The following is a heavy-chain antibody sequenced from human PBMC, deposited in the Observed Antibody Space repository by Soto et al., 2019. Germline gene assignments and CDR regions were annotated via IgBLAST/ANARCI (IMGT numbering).Heavy chain of an antibody. CDR1: GFTFSSYS. J-gene: IGHJ6*03. D-gene: IGHD4-17*01. CDR3: ARDGDYGDYSVYYYYMDV. Sequence: GGSLRLSCAASGFTFSSYSMNWVRQAPGKGLEWVSYISSSSSTIYYADSVKGRFTISRDNAKNSLYLQMNSLRAEDTAVYYCARDGDYGDYSVYYYYMDVWGKGTTVTVSS. V-gene: IGHV3-48*01. CDR2: ISSSSSTI.